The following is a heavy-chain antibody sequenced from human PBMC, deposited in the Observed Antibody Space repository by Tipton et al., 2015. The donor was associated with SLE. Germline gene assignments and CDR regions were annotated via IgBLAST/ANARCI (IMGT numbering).Heavy chain of an antibody. J-gene: IGHJ4*02. D-gene: IGHD4-17*01. V-gene: IGHV4-59*01. CDR3: TKDLRDYGDYASDY. Sequence: TLSLTCTVSGDSIRNYYWGWIRQSPGKGLEWIGHTYFSGSTNYNPSLKSRVTISVDTAKNQFSLKLSSVTAADTAVYYCTKDLRDYGDYASDYWGQGTLVTVSS. CDR2: TYFSGST. CDR1: GDSIRNYY.